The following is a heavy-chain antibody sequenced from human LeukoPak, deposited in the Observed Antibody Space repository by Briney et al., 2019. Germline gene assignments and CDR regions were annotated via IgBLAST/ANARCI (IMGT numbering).Heavy chain of an antibody. J-gene: IGHJ4*02. V-gene: IGHV1-18*01. CDR3: ARQGYGGHSRGAADY. D-gene: IGHD4-23*01. CDR1: GYTFTSYG. Sequence: ASVKVSCKASGYTFTSYGISWVRQAPGQGLEWMGWISANNGNRNYALKLQDRVSMTTDTSTSTAYMELRSLRSDDTAVYYCARQGYGGHSRGAADYWGQGTLVTVSS. CDR2: ISANNGNR.